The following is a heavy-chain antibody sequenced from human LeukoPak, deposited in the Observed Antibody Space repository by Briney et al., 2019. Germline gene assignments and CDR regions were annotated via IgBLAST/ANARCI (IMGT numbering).Heavy chain of an antibody. CDR3: ARNYGDILDY. D-gene: IGHD4-17*01. CDR2: IYHSGST. CDR1: GGSISSGGYS. J-gene: IGHJ4*02. V-gene: IGHV4-30-2*01. Sequence: PSQTLSLTCAVSGGSISSGGYSWSWIRQPPGKGLEWIGYIYHSGSTYYNPSLKSRVTISVDRSKNQFSLKLSSVTAADTAVYYCARNYGDILDYWGQGTLVTVSS.